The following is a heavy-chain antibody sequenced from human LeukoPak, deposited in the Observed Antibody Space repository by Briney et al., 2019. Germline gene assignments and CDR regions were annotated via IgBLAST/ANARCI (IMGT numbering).Heavy chain of an antibody. V-gene: IGHV3-21*01. Sequence: GGSLRLSCAASGFTFSSYSMNWVRQAPGKGLEWVSSISSSSSYIYYADSVKGRFTISRDNAKNSLYLQMNSLRAEDTAVYYCARGDYYDSSGYSQYFQHWGQGTLVTVSS. D-gene: IGHD3-22*01. J-gene: IGHJ1*01. CDR3: ARGDYYDSSGYSQYFQH. CDR1: GFTFSSYS. CDR2: ISSSSSYI.